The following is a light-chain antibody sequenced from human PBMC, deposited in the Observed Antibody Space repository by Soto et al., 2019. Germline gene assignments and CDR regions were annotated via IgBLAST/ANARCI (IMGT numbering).Light chain of an antibody. V-gene: IGKV3-20*01. J-gene: IGKJ3*01. CDR3: QQFGSSVT. CDR1: QSVSSNY. Sequence: EIVLTQSPGTLSLSPRERATLFCRASQSVSSNYLAWFQQKPGQAPRLLIYDASGRATGIPDRFSGSGSGTDFTLTISRLEPEDFAVYYCQQFGSSVTFGPGTKVDIK. CDR2: DAS.